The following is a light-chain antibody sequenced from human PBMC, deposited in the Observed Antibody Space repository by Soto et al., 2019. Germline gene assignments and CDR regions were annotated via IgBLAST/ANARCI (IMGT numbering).Light chain of an antibody. CDR1: QSVNGN. CDR2: GAS. V-gene: IGKV3-15*01. J-gene: IGKJ5*01. CDR3: QQYNNWLIT. Sequence: EIVMTQSPATLSVYPGERATLSCRASQSVNGNLAWYQQKPGQAPRLLIYGASTRATGIPARFSGSGSGTEFTLTISSLQSEDFAVYYCQQYNNWLITFGQGTRLEIK.